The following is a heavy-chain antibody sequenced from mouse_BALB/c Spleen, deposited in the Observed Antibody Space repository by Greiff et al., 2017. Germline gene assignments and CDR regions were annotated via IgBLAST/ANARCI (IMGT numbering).Heavy chain of an antibody. V-gene: IGHV1-77*01. J-gene: IGHJ4*01. CDR3: AREIHYAMDY. CDR1: GYTFTDYY. Sequence: VQLQQSGAELARPGASVKLSCKASGYTFTDYYINWVKQRTGQGLEWIGEIYPGSGNTYYNEKFKGKATLTADKSSSTAYMQLSSLTSEDSAVYFCAREIHYAMDYWGQGTSVTVSS. CDR2: IYPGSGNT.